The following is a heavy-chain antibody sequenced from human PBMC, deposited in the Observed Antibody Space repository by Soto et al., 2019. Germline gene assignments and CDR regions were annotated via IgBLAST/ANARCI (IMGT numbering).Heavy chain of an antibody. J-gene: IGHJ4*02. D-gene: IGHD3-10*01. CDR2: ISGSGGST. V-gene: IGHV3-23*01. CDR1: GFTFSTYA. Sequence: EVQLLESGGRLVQPGGSLRLSCAASGFTFSTYAMSWVRQAPGKGLEWVSAISGSGGSTYYADSVKGRFTISRDNSKNTLYLQMNSLRAGDTAVYYCEKDLGELALDYWGQGTLVTVSS. CDR3: EKDLGELALDY.